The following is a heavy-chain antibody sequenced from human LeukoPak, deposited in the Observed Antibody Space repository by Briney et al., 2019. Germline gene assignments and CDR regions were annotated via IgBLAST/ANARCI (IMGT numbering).Heavy chain of an antibody. J-gene: IGHJ4*02. CDR2: IYSSGST. CDR3: ARGLNYYDSSGQPVDY. Sequence: PGGSLRLSCAASGFTVSSNYMSWVRQAPGKGLEWVSVIYSSGSTYYADSVKGRFTISRDNSKNTLYLQMNSLRAEDTAVYYCARGLNYYDSSGQPVDYWGQGTLVTVSS. CDR1: GFTVSSNY. V-gene: IGHV3-66*01. D-gene: IGHD3-22*01.